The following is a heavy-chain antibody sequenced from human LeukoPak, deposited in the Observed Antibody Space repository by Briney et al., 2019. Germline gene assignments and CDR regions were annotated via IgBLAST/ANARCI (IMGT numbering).Heavy chain of an antibody. V-gene: IGHV3-48*03. CDR3: AREASSGIWVPYFDY. CDR1: GFTFSSYE. Sequence: PGGSLRLSCAASGFTFSSYEMNWVRQAPGKGLEWVSYISSSGSTIYYADSVKGRFTISRDNAKNSLYLQMNSLRAEDTAVYYCAREASSGIWVPYFDYWGQGTLVTVSS. D-gene: IGHD3-22*01. CDR2: ISSSGSTI. J-gene: IGHJ4*02.